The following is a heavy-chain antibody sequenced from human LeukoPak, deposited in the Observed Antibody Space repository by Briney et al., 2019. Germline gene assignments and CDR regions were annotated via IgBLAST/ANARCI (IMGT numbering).Heavy chain of an antibody. J-gene: IGHJ6*02. CDR1: GGSVNSGSYY. V-gene: IGHV4-61*01. Sequence: SETLSLTCTVSGGSVNSGSYYWSWIRQPPGKGLEWIGYIFYSGSTNYNPSLKSRVTISVDTPKNQFSLRLSSVTAADTAVYYCATMRIDYYYGMDVWGQETTVTVSS. CDR2: IFYSGST. D-gene: IGHD2-15*01. CDR3: ATMRIDYYYGMDV.